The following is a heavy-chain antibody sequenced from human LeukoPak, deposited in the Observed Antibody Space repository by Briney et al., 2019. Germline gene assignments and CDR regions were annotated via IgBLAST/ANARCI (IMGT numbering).Heavy chain of an antibody. J-gene: IGHJ5*02. Sequence: VASEKVSCKASGYTFTSYAMNWVRQAPGQGLEWMGWINTNTGNPTYAQGFTGRFVFSLDTSVSTAYLQISSLKAEDTAVYYCARVTMIRLFDPWGQGTLVTVSS. CDR1: GYTFTSYA. V-gene: IGHV7-4-1*02. CDR3: ARVTMIRLFDP. CDR2: INTNTGNP. D-gene: IGHD3-10*01.